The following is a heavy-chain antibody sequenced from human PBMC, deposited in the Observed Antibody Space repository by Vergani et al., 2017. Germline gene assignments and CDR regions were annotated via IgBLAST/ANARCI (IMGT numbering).Heavy chain of an antibody. CDR2: IKQDGSEK. CDR1: GFTFSSYG. D-gene: IGHD6-13*01. CDR3: ARSSSRHYYYYYGMDV. V-gene: IGHV3-7*04. Sequence: VQLVESGGGVVQPGRSLRLSCAASGFTFSSYGMHWVRQAPGKGLEWVANIKQDGSEKYYVDSVKGRFTISRDNAKNSLYLQMNSLRAEDTAVYYCARSSSRHYYYYYGMDVWGQGTTVTVSS. J-gene: IGHJ6*02.